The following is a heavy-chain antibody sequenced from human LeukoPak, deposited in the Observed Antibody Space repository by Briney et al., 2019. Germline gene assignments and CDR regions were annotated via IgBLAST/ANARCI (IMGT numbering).Heavy chain of an antibody. CDR1: GYTFTGYY. CDR2: INPNSGGT. V-gene: IGHV1-2*02. CDR3: AGPTTHSYYYYYMDV. J-gene: IGHJ6*03. Sequence: GASVKVSCKASGYTFTGYYMHWVRQAPGQGLEWMGWINPNSGGTNYAQKFQGRVTMTRDTSISTAYMELNRLRSDDTAVYYCAGPTTHSYYYYYMDVWGKGTTVTVSS. D-gene: IGHD1-1*01.